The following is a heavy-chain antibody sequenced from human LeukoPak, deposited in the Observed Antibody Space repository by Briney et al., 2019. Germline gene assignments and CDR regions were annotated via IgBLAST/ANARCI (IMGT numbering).Heavy chain of an antibody. Sequence: ASVKVSCKASGYTFTGYYMHWVRQAPGQGLEWMGGIIPIFGTANYAQKFQGRVTITTDESTSTAYMELSSLRSEDTAVYYCARGGSGWYGDYYYMDVWGKGTTVTVSS. J-gene: IGHJ6*03. CDR1: GYTFTGYY. CDR2: IIPIFGTA. CDR3: ARGGSGWYGDYYYMDV. V-gene: IGHV1-69*05. D-gene: IGHD6-19*01.